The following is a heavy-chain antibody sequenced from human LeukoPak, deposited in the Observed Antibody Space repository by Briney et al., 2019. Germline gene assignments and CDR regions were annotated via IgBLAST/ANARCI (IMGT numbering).Heavy chain of an antibody. V-gene: IGHV3-43*01. CDR2: ISWDGSRT. D-gene: IGHD3-10*01. CDR3: ASNYGSGTLGAFDI. J-gene: IGHJ3*02. CDR1: GFTFDDYT. Sequence: GGSLRLSCAASGFTFDDYTMHWVRQAPGKGLEWVSLISWDGSRTYYADSVKGRFTISRDNAKNSLYLQMNSLRAEDTAVYYCASNYGSGTLGAFDIWGQGTMVTVSS.